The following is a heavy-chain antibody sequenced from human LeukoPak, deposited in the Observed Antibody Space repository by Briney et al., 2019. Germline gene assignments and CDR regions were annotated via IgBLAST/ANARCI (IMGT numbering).Heavy chain of an antibody. D-gene: IGHD5-12*01. CDR1: GDSISSSNSY. CDR2: LYYSGSS. V-gene: IGHV4-39*07. Sequence: SETLSLTCTVSGDSISSSNSYRGWIRQPPGKGLEWIGSLYYSGSSYYNPSLKSRVTISADTSKNQFSLKLSSVTAADTAVYYCARSGYSGYDSIKVSEDAFDIWGQGTMVTVSS. J-gene: IGHJ3*02. CDR3: ARSGYSGYDSIKVSEDAFDI.